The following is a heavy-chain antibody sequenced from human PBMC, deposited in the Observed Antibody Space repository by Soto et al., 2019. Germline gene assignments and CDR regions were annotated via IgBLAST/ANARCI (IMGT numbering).Heavy chain of an antibody. Sequence: PSETLSLTCAVYGGSFSGYSWSWIRQPPGKGLEWIGEINHSGSTYYNPSLKSRVTISVDTSKNQFSLKLSSVTAADTAVYYCARVTEYSRILDAFDIWGQGTMVTVSS. CDR3: ARVTEYSRILDAFDI. CDR1: GGSFSGYS. J-gene: IGHJ3*02. V-gene: IGHV4-34*09. D-gene: IGHD6-6*01. CDR2: INHSGST.